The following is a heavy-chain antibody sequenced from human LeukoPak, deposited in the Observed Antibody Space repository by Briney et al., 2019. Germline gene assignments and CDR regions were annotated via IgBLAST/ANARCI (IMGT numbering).Heavy chain of an antibody. D-gene: IGHD3-3*01. J-gene: IGHJ5*02. Sequence: GGSLRLSCAASGFTFSSYWMHWVRQAPGKGLVWVSRINSDGSSTDYADSVKGRFTISRDNAKNTLYLQMNSLRAEDTAVYHCARVIPRFLEWLLYPWGQGTLVTVSS. CDR1: GFTFSSYW. V-gene: IGHV3-74*01. CDR2: INSDGSST. CDR3: ARVIPRFLEWLLYP.